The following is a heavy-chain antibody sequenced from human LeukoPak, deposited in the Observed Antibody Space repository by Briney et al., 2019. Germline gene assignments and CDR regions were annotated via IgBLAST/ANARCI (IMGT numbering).Heavy chain of an antibody. J-gene: IGHJ4*02. CDR1: GFSLSSYW. CDR2: IEQNGNEK. D-gene: IGHD3-16*01. CDR3: ARDRIGGEEY. Sequence: PGGSLRLSCAASGFSLSSYWMSWVRQAPGKGPEWVANIEQNGNEKYHVDSVKGRFNISRDNAKNSLYLQMSSLRAEDTAVYFCARDRIGGEEYWGQGTLVTVSS. V-gene: IGHV3-7*01.